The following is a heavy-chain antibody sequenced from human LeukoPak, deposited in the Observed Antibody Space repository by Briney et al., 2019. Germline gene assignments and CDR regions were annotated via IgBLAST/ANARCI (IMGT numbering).Heavy chain of an antibody. CDR1: GFTFSSYD. J-gene: IGHJ3*02. Sequence: TGGSLRLSCATSGFTFSSYDMHWVRQSTGKGLEWVSAIGIAGDTNYLTSVRGRFTISRENAKNSLYLQMNSLRVGDTAVYYCARWRAAHDAFNIWGPGTMVTVSS. CDR3: ARWRAAHDAFNI. D-gene: IGHD6-6*01. CDR2: IGIAGDT. V-gene: IGHV3-13*01.